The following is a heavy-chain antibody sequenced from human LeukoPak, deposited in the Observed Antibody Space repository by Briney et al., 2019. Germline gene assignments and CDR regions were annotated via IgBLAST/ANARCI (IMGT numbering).Heavy chain of an antibody. V-gene: IGHV3-23*01. D-gene: IGHD5-24*01. CDR1: GFTFSSYA. J-gene: IGHJ4*02. CDR2: ISGSGGST. CDR3: ARVEMATIARPFDY. Sequence: GGSLRLSCAASGFTFSSYAMSWVRQAPGKGLEWVSAISGSGGSTYYADSVKGRFTISRDNSKNTLYLQMNSLRAEDTAVYYCARVEMATIARPFDYWGQGTLVTVSS.